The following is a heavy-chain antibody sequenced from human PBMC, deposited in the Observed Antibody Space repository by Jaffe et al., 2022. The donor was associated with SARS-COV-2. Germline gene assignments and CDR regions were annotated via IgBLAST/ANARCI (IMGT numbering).Heavy chain of an antibody. CDR3: ATNSEYSSSFGYYYYYGMDV. CDR1: GFTVSSNY. J-gene: IGHJ6*02. V-gene: IGHV3-66*02. D-gene: IGHD6-6*01. CDR2: IYSGGST. Sequence: EVQLVESGGGLVQPGGSLRLSCAASGFTVSSNYMSWVRQAPGKGLEWVSVIYSGGSTYYADSVKGRFTISRDNSKNTLYLQMNSLRAEDTAVYYCATNSEYSSSFGYYYYYGMDVWGQGTTVTVSS.